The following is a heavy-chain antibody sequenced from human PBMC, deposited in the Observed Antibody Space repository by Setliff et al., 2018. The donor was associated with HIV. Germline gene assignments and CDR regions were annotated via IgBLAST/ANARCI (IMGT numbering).Heavy chain of an antibody. Sequence: SETLSLTCAVYGGSFSGYYWSWIRQPPGKGLEWIGEINDNGSTNYNPSLKSRVTISVDTSKNQFSLKLTSVTAADTAVYYCARDQPQDYDSLTGYYTGRYFDYWGRGTLVTVSS. J-gene: IGHJ4*02. V-gene: IGHV4-34*01. CDR2: INDNGST. CDR3: ARDQPQDYDSLTGYYTGRYFDY. D-gene: IGHD3-9*01. CDR1: GGSFSGYY.